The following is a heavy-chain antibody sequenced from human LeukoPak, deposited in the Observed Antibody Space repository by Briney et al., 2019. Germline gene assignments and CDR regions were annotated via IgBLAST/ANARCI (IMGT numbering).Heavy chain of an antibody. CDR3: ARVSRNSITLSFDY. D-gene: IGHD3-3*01. CDR2: ISWNSGSI. Sequence: TGGSLRLSCAASGFTFDDYAMHWVRQAPGKGLEWVSGISWNSGSIGYADSVKGRFTISRDNAKNSLYLQMNSLRAEDTAVYYCARVSRNSITLSFDYWGQGTLVTVSS. CDR1: GFTFDDYA. V-gene: IGHV3-9*01. J-gene: IGHJ4*02.